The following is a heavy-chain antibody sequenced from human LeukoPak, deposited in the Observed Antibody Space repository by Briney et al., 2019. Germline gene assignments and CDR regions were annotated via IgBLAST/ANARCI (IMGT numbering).Heavy chain of an antibody. D-gene: IGHD2-15*01. Sequence: ASVKVSCKASGYSLTSYGINWVRQAPGQGLEWMGWISPYNGNTNYAQNLQGRVTMTTDTSTSTAYMELRSLRSDDTAVYYCARDIAHCSGGVCYNIRFDYWGQGTLVTVSS. J-gene: IGHJ4*02. CDR1: GYSLTSYG. CDR2: ISPYNGNT. V-gene: IGHV1-18*01. CDR3: ARDIAHCSGGVCYNIRFDY.